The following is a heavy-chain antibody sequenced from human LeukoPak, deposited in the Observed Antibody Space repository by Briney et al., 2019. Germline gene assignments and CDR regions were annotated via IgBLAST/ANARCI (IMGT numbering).Heavy chain of an antibody. D-gene: IGHD6-19*01. CDR2: IIPIFGTA. J-gene: IGHJ5*02. Sequence: SLKVSRKASGGTFSSYAISWVRQAPGEGVVWMGGIIPIFGTANYTQKFKGRVTISTDESTSTAYMELSSLRAEDTAVYYCASARRAVAGTKHNWFDPWGQGTLVTVSS. CDR1: GGTFSSYA. CDR3: ASARRAVAGTKHNWFDP. V-gene: IGHV1-69*05.